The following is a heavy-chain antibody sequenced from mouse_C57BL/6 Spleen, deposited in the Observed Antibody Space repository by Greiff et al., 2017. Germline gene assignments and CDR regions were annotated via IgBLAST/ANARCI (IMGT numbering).Heavy chain of an antibody. V-gene: IGHV5-17*01. CDR3: ARGDGYSWFAY. CDR1: GFTFSDYG. Sequence: EVQVVESGGGLVKPGGSLKLSCAASGFTFSDYGMHWVRQAPEKGLEWVAYISSGSSTIYYADTVKGRFTISRDNAKNTLFLQMTSLRSEDTAMYYCARGDGYSWFAYWGQGTLVTVSA. CDR2: ISSGSSTI. J-gene: IGHJ3*01. D-gene: IGHD2-3*01.